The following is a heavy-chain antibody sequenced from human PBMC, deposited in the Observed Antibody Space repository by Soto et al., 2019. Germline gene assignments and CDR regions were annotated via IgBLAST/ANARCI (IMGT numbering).Heavy chain of an antibody. CDR3: AKGVVGTSAYYYYSMDV. D-gene: IGHD1-26*01. CDR1: GFTFSSYA. Sequence: GGSLRLSCAASGFTFSSYAMSWVRQAPGKGLEWVSAISGSGGSTYYADSVKGRFTISRDNSKNTLYLQMNSLRAEDTAVYYCAKGVVGTSAYYYYSMDVWGQGTTVTVSS. CDR2: ISGSGGST. J-gene: IGHJ6*02. V-gene: IGHV3-23*01.